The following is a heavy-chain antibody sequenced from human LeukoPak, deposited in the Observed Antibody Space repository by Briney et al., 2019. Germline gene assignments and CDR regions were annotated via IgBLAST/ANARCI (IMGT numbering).Heavy chain of an antibody. CDR1: GGSFSGYY. V-gene: IGHV4-34*01. CDR3: ARGSPWGYFDWLLSYYFDY. CDR2: INHSGST. J-gene: IGHJ4*02. D-gene: IGHD3-9*01. Sequence: SETLSLTCAVYGGSFSGYYWSWIRQPPGKGLEWIGEINHSGSTNYNPSLKSRVTISVDTSKDQFSLKLSSVTAADTAVYYCARGSPWGYFDWLLSYYFDYWGQGTLVTVSS.